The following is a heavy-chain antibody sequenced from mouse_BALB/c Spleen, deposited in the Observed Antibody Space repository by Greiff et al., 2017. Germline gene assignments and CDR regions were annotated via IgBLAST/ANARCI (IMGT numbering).Heavy chain of an antibody. CDR2: IDPANGNT. CDR1: GFNIKDTY. Sequence: VQLQQSGAELVKPGASVKLSCTASGFNIKDTYMHWVKQRPEQGLEWIGRIDPANGNTKYDPKFQGKATITADTSSNTAYLQLSSLTSEDTAVYYCARADGYWYFDVWGAGTTVTVSS. D-gene: IGHD2-3*01. CDR3: ARADGYWYFDV. J-gene: IGHJ1*01. V-gene: IGHV14-3*02.